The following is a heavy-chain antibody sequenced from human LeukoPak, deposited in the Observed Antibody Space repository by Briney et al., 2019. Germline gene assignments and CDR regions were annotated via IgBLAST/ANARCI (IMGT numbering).Heavy chain of an antibody. Sequence: GASVKVSCKASGYTFTSYYMHCVRQPPGQGLEWMGIINPSGGSTSYAQKFQGRVTMTRDMSTSTVYMELSSLRSEDTAVYYCARDPGAGYCSGGSCYYYYYYMDVWGKGTTVTVSS. D-gene: IGHD2-15*01. CDR2: INPSGGST. CDR3: ARDPGAGYCSGGSCYYYYYYMDV. CDR1: GYTFTSYY. J-gene: IGHJ6*03. V-gene: IGHV1-46*01.